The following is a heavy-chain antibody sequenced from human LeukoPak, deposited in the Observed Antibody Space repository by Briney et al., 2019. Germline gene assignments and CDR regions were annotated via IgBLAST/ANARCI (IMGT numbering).Heavy chain of an antibody. J-gene: IGHJ6*03. CDR2: IIPAFGTA. Sequence: GSSVKVSCKGSGGTFSSYSISWVRQAPGQGLEWMGGIIPAFGTAHYAQKFQGRVTFTTDESTTTAYMELRSLRSDDTAVYYCARNYDYVWGSYRYHYYYYYMDVWGKGTTVTVSS. CDR3: ARNYDYVWGSYRYHYYYYYMDV. CDR1: GGTFSSYS. D-gene: IGHD3-16*02. V-gene: IGHV1-69*05.